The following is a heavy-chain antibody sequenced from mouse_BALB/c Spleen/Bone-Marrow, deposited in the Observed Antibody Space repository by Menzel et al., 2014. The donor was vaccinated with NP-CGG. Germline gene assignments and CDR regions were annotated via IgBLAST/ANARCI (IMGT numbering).Heavy chain of an antibody. D-gene: IGHD2-4*01. CDR3: ARVSYDYFGY. Sequence: EVQLVESGGGLVKPGVSLKLSCAASGFTFSDYYMYWVRQTPEKRLEWVATISDGGSYTYYPDSVKGRFTISRDNAKNNLYLQMSSLKSEDTAMYYCARVSYDYFGYWAQATPLPVSS. CDR2: ISDGGSYT. J-gene: IGHJ2*01. CDR1: GFTFSDYY. V-gene: IGHV5-4*02.